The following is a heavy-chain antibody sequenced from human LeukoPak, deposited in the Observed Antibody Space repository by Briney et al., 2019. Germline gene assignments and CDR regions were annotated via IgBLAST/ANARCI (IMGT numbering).Heavy chain of an antibody. CDR2: ISYIGST. CDR1: GGSTNSFY. Sequence: SETRPSPCTVPGGSTNSFYRSWVRQPPGKGLEWIGYISYIGSTNFNPSLRSRVTISVDTSKNYFSLKQSSVPAADTAAYYCARHGGRGNSCYDMEYLHHWGQGTLVTVSS. D-gene: IGHD5-12*01. CDR3: ARHGGRGNSCYDMEYLHH. J-gene: IGHJ1*01. V-gene: IGHV4-59*08.